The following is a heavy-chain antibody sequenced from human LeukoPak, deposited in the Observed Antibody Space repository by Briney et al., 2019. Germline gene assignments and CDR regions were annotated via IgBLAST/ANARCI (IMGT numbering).Heavy chain of an antibody. D-gene: IGHD4-17*01. Sequence: TGGSLRLSCAASGFTFSSYSMNWVRQAPGKGLEWVSSISSSCSYIYYADSVKGRFTISRDNAKNSLYVQMNSQRAEDTAVYDCARVTVPPNAFDIWGQGTMVTVSS. CDR1: GFTFSSYS. CDR3: ARVTVPPNAFDI. J-gene: IGHJ3*02. CDR2: ISSSCSYI. V-gene: IGHV3-21*01.